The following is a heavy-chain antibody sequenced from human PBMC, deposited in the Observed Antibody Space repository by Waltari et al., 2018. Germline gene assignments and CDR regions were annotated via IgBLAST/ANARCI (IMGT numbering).Heavy chain of an antibody. J-gene: IGHJ3*02. CDR1: GFSFDKYW. CDR2: IKLDGGEK. D-gene: IGHD3-22*01. Sequence: EVQLVESGGGLVQPGGSLRLSCAASGFSFDKYWMSWFRQAPVKGWEWGDNIKLDGGEKYYVDSVEGRFTISRDNAKNSLFLQMNSLRAEDTAVYSCARLLHYLDSRGYYNGYAFDIWGQGTMVSVSS. V-gene: IGHV3-7*01. CDR3: ARLLHYLDSRGYYNGYAFDI.